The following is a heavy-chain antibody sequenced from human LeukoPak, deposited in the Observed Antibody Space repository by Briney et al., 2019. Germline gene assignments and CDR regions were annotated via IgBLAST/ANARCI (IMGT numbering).Heavy chain of an antibody. D-gene: IGHD3-10*01. CDR1: AFTFEDYT. J-gene: IGHJ4*02. V-gene: IGHV3-43*02. CDR3: AKGLRSGTHYNTFDR. Sequence: PGGSLRLSWAASAFTFEDYTMHWVRQAPGKGLEWVCHISGKGDNTYSADSVKGRFTISRDNNRNSLYLQMNSLRTEDTALYYCAKGLRSGTHYNTFDRWGQGTLVTVSS. CDR2: ISGKGDNT.